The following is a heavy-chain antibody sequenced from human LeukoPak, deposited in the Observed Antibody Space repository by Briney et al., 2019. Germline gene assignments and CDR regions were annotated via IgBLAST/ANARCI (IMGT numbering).Heavy chain of an antibody. CDR1: GGSISSGGYS. J-gene: IGHJ4*02. CDR2: IYHSGST. V-gene: IGHV4-30-2*01. Sequence: PSQTLSLTCAVSGGSISSGGYSWSWIRQPPGKGLEWIGYIYHSGSTYYNPSLKSRVTMSVDTSKNQFSLKLSSVTAADTAVYYCARAGRIAVATFYFDYWGQGTLVTVSS. CDR3: ARAGRIAVATFYFDY. D-gene: IGHD6-19*01.